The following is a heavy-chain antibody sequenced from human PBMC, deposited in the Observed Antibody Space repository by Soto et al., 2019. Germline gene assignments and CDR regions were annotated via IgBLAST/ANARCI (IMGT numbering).Heavy chain of an antibody. D-gene: IGHD6-13*01. J-gene: IGHJ1*01. CDR1: GFTFSSYA. CDR2: IAYDGSNK. Sequence: QVQLVESGGGVVQPGRSLRLSCAASGFTFSSYAMHWVRQAPGKGLEWVAVIAYDGSNKYYADSVKGRFTISRDNSMHTLYVQMNSLRAEDTAVYFCARDRRQYSSSWYGYFQHWGQGTLVPVSS. V-gene: IGHV3-30-3*01. CDR3: ARDRRQYSSSWYGYFQH.